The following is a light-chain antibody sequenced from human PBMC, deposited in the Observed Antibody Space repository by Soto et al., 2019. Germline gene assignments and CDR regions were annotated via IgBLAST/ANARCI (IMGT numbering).Light chain of an antibody. V-gene: IGKV3-11*01. Sequence: EIVLTQSPAALSLSPGERATLSGRASQSVSSYLAWYQQKAGQAPRLLIYDASNRATGIPARFSGSGSGTDFTLTISSLEPEDFAVYYCQQRSNWPPAITFGQGTRLEIK. J-gene: IGKJ5*01. CDR1: QSVSSY. CDR3: QQRSNWPPAIT. CDR2: DAS.